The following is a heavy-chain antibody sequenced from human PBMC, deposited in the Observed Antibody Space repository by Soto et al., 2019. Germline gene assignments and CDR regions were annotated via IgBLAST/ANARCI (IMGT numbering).Heavy chain of an antibody. Sequence: SETLSLTCTVSGVSISSSNWWTWVRQAPGKGLEWIGEMYPSGGTTYNPALQNRVTISVDNSKNHLSLTLTSVTAADTAVYYCARCLHCSNGGRFDPWGRGALVTVPQ. CDR1: GVSISSSNW. D-gene: IGHD2-8*01. CDR3: ARCLHCSNGGRFDP. J-gene: IGHJ5*02. CDR2: MYPSGGT. V-gene: IGHV4-4*02.